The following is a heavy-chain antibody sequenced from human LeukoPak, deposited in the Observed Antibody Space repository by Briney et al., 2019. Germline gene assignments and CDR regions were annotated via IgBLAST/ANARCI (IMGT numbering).Heavy chain of an antibody. J-gene: IGHJ5*02. CDR3: ARGVSTGTPVYGYWVDP. CDR1: GGSFSSYL. D-gene: IGHD2-15*01. V-gene: IGHV1-69*13. Sequence: ASVKVSCKASGGSFSSYLIDWVRQAPGQGLEWMGGIIPDIGTANYAQKFQGRVTITADESTSTAYMELRSLRSEDTAVYYCARGVSTGTPVYGYWVDPWGQGTLVTVSS. CDR2: IIPDIGTA.